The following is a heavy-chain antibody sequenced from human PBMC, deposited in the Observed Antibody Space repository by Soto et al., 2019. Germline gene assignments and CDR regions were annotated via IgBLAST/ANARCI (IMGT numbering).Heavy chain of an antibody. D-gene: IGHD1-26*01. CDR1: GFTFSTFG. J-gene: IGHJ4*02. Sequence: PGGALRLSCAASGFTFSTFGMHWVRQAPGKGLEWVTVISSDGNNKYYSDSVKGRFTVSRDNPKNLLYLQMNSLRAEDTALYYCAKDIEGGFYYFDYWGQGTLVTVSS. CDR3: AKDIEGGFYYFDY. V-gene: IGHV3-30*18. CDR2: ISSDGNNK.